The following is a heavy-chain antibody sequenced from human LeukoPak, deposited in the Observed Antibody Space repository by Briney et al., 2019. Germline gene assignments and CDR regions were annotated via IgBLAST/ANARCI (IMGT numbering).Heavy chain of an antibody. V-gene: IGHV3-53*01. CDR3: ARGHTYYDFWSGYSPYFDY. J-gene: IGHJ4*02. Sequence: GGSLRLSCAASGFTVSSNYMSWVRQAPGKGLEWVSVTYSGGSTYYADSVKGRFTISRDNSKNTLYLQMNSLRAEDTAVYYCARGHTYYDFWSGYSPYFDYWGQGTLVTVSS. D-gene: IGHD3-3*01. CDR1: GFTVSSNY. CDR2: TYSGGST.